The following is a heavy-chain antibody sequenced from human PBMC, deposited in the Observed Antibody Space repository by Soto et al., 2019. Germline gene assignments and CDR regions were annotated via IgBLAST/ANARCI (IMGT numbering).Heavy chain of an antibody. V-gene: IGHV1-58*01. CDR2: IIVGSGGT. Sequence: QMQVVQSGPEVKKPGTSVKVSCKTSGFTFSNSAVQWVRQARGQRPEWIGWIIVGSGGTKYAQELQQRLTITRDMSTNTAYMELNSLRSEDTAVYYCAAELYSGGRCCSFDIWGQGTMVTVSS. J-gene: IGHJ3*02. D-gene: IGHD2-15*01. CDR3: AAELYSGGRCCSFDI. CDR1: GFTFSNSA.